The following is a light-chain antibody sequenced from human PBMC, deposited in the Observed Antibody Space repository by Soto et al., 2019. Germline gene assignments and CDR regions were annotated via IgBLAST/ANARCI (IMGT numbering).Light chain of an antibody. V-gene: IGKV3-11*01. CDR1: QSIRIY. CDR3: QQRQNWPPLT. CDR2: DAS. J-gene: IGKJ4*01. Sequence: EIVLTQSPATLSLSPGERATRSCRASQSIRIYLAWYQQKPGQAPRLLIYDASNRATGVPARFSGSGSGTDFTLTISSLEPEDFALYYCQQRQNWPPLTFGGGTKVEIK.